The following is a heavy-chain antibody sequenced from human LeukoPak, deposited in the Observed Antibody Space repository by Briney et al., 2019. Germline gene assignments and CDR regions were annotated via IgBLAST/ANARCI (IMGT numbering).Heavy chain of an antibody. CDR1: GXTFSSYG. V-gene: IGHV3-33*01. J-gene: IGHJ4*02. D-gene: IGHD6-13*01. CDR2: IWYDGSNK. Sequence: GGSLRLSWAASGXTFSSYGLHWVRQAPGKGLEWVTVIWYDGSNKYYADSVKGRFTISRDNSKNTLYLQMNSLRAEDTAVYYCVRSSMAAAGPFDYWGQGILVTVSS. CDR3: VRSSMAAAGPFDY.